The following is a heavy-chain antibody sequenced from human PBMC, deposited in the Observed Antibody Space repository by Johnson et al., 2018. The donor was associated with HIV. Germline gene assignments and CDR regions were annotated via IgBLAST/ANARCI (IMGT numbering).Heavy chain of an antibody. CDR3: TTYPNYYDNAFDI. CDR1: GFTVSNYY. CDR2: IYSGGST. V-gene: IGHV3-66*01. J-gene: IGHJ3*02. D-gene: IGHD3-22*01. Sequence: VQLVESGGGVVQPGRSLRLSCAASGFTVSNYYMTWVRQSPGKGLEWVSVIYSGGSTYYADSVKGRFTISRDNSKNTLYIKMNSLRAEDTAVYYCTTYPNYYDNAFDIWGQGTMVTVSS.